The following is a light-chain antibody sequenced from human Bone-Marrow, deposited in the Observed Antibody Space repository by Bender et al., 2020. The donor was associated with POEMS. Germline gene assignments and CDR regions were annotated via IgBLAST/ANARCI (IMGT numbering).Light chain of an antibody. CDR1: SSDVGGSYNL. CDR3: SSYTGYDNLWL. CDR2: EGT. V-gene: IGLV2-14*02. J-gene: IGLJ3*02. Sequence: QSALTQPASVSGSLEQSITISCTGTSSDVGGSYNLVSWYQQHPGKAPKVMIYEGTKRPSGVPDRFSGSKFGNTASLTVSGLQAEDEADYYCSSYTGYDNLWLFGGGTKLTVL.